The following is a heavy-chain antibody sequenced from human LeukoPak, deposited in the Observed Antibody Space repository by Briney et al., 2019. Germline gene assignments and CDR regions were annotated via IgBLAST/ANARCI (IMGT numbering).Heavy chain of an antibody. Sequence: GRSLRLSCAASGFTFSDAWMNWVRQAPGKGLEWVSAISGSGGSTYYADSVKGRFTISRDNSKNTLYLQMNSLRAEDTAVYYCAKIMVRGVITPFDYWGQGTLVTVSS. J-gene: IGHJ4*02. CDR3: AKIMVRGVITPFDY. D-gene: IGHD3-10*01. CDR2: ISGSGGST. CDR1: GFTFSDAW. V-gene: IGHV3-23*01.